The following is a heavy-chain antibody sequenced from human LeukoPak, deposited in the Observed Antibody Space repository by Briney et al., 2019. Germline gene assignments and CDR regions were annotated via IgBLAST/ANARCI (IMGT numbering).Heavy chain of an antibody. CDR3: AKDRSGWYYFDY. J-gene: IGHJ4*02. V-gene: IGHV3-23*01. CDR2: ISGSGGST. CDR1: GFTFSTYA. D-gene: IGHD6-19*01. Sequence: PGGSLRLSCAASGFTFSTYAMSWVRQAPGKGLEWVSAISGSGGSTYYADSVKGRFTISRDNSKNTLYLQMNSLRAEDTAVYYCAKDRSGWYYFDYWGQGTLVTVSS.